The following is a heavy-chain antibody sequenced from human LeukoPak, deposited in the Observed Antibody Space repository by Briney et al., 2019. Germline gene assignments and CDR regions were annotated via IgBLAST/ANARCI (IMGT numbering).Heavy chain of an antibody. Sequence: GGSLRLSCAASGFMFSSYVMSWVRQAPGKGLEWVAVISYDGSNKYYADSVKGRFTISRDNSKNTLYLQMNSLRAEDTAVYYCAREAYSSSWGGYYYYMDVWGKGTTVTVSS. CDR2: ISYDGSNK. D-gene: IGHD6-13*01. V-gene: IGHV3-30-3*01. CDR1: GFMFSSYV. J-gene: IGHJ6*03. CDR3: AREAYSSSWGGYYYYMDV.